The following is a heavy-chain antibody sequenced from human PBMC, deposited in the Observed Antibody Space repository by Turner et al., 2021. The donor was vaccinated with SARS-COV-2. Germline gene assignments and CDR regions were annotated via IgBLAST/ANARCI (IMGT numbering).Heavy chain of an antibody. Sequence: QVQLVQTGAEVKKPGASVIVSCKDSGYTFTGYYMHWVRQAPGQGLEWMGWINPNSGGTNYAQKFQGRVTMTRDTSISTAYMELSRLRSDDTAVYYCARGGLYYYDSSAYYGDAFDIWGQGTMVTVSS. V-gene: IGHV1-2*02. J-gene: IGHJ3*02. CDR3: ARGGLYYYDSSAYYGDAFDI. D-gene: IGHD3-22*01. CDR2: INPNSGGT. CDR1: GYTFTGYY.